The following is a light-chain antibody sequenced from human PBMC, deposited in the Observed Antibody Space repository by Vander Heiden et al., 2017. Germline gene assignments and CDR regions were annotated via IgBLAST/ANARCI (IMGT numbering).Light chain of an antibody. J-gene: IGKJ4*01. CDR2: GAS. CDR3: QQYGSSPLT. CDR1: QSVSSSY. V-gene: IGKV3-20*01. Sequence: EIVFPQSPGTLSLSPGERATLSCRASQSVSSSYLAWYQQKPGQAPRLLIYGASSRATGIPDRFSGSGSGTDFTLTISRLEPEDFAVYYCQQYGSSPLTFGGGTQVEIK.